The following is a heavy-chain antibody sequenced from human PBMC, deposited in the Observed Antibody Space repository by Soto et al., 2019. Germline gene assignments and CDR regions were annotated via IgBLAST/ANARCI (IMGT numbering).Heavy chain of an antibody. CDR1: GFTFSIYA. CDR3: VKGEYYYDSSGYYPFDY. V-gene: IGHV3-64D*06. CDR2: ISTNGGST. D-gene: IGHD3-22*01. Sequence: GGSLRLSCSASGFTFSIYAMHWVRQAPGKGLEYVSSISTNGGSTDYADSVKGRFTISRDNSKNTVYLQMSSLRVEDTAVYYCVKGEYYYDSSGYYPFDYWGQVTLVTVSS. J-gene: IGHJ4*02.